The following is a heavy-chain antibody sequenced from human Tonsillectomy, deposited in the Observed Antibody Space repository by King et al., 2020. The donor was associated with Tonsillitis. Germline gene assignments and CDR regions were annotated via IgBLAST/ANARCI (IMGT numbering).Heavy chain of an antibody. J-gene: IGHJ4*02. V-gene: IGHV3-9*01. Sequence: QLVQSGGGLVQPGRSLRLSCAASGFTFDDYAMHWVRQAPGKGLEWVSGISWNSGSIGYADSVKGRFTISRDNAKNSLYLQMNSLRAEDTALYYCAKGTRIVGATIDYWGQGTLVTVSS. CDR2: ISWNSGSI. CDR3: AKGTRIVGATIDY. D-gene: IGHD1-26*01. CDR1: GFTFDDYA.